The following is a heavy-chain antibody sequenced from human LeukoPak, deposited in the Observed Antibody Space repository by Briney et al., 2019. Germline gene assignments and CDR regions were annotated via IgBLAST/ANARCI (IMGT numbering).Heavy chain of an antibody. V-gene: IGHV3-11*01. CDR2: ISSSGSTI. D-gene: IGHD5-18*01. CDR3: ARQRGYSYGFEDPKHFDY. Sequence: GGPLRLSCAASGFTFSDYYMSWIRQAPGKGLEWVSYISSSGSTIYYADSVKGRFTISRDNAKNSLYLQMNSLRAEDTAVYYCARQRGYSYGFEDPKHFDYWGQGTLVTVSS. J-gene: IGHJ4*02. CDR1: GFTFSDYY.